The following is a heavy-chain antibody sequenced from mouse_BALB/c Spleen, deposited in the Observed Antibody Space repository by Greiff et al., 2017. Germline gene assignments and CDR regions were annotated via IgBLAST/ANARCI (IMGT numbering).Heavy chain of an antibody. V-gene: IGHV1-80*01. D-gene: IGHD1-1*01. Sequence: VQLVESGAELVRPGSSVKISCKASGYAFSSYWMNWVKQRPGQGLEWIGQIYPGDGDTNYNGKFKGKATLTADKSSSTAYMQLSSLTSEDSAVYFCARVGYYGALDYWGQGTTLTVSS. J-gene: IGHJ2*01. CDR3: ARVGYYGALDY. CDR1: GYAFSSYW. CDR2: IYPGDGDT.